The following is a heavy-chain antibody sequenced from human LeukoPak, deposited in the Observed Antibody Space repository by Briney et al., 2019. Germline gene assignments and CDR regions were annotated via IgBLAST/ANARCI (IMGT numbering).Heavy chain of an antibody. CDR3: ARARSSYGYGDAFDI. Sequence: PGRSLRLSCAASGFTFDDYAMHWVRQAPGKGLEWVAVISYDGSNKYYADSVKGRFTISRDNSKNTLYLQMNSLRAEDTAVYYCARARSSYGYGDAFDIWGQGTMVTVSS. CDR2: ISYDGSNK. V-gene: IGHV3-30*03. J-gene: IGHJ3*02. D-gene: IGHD5-18*01. CDR1: GFTFDDYA.